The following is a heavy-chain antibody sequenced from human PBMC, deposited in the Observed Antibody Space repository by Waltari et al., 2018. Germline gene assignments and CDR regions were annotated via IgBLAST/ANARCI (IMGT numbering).Heavy chain of an antibody. CDR2: INTNTGNP. J-gene: IGHJ4*02. V-gene: IGHV7-4-1*02. CDR1: GYTFTSYA. CDR3: ARLADYDFWSGYYRASPGADY. D-gene: IGHD3-3*01. Sequence: QVQLVQSGSELKKPGASVKVSCKASGYTFTSYAMNWVRQAPGQGLEWMGWINTNTGNPTYAQGFTGRFVFSLDTSVSTAYLQISSLKAEDTAVYYCARLADYDFWSGYYRASPGADYWGQGTLVTVSS.